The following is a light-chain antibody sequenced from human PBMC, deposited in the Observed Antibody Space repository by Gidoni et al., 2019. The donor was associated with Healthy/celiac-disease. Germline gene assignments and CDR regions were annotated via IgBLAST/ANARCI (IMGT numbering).Light chain of an antibody. V-gene: IGKV1-9*01. J-gene: IGKJ3*01. Sequence: DIQLTQSPSFLSASVGDRVTITCRASQGISSYLAWYQQKPGKAPKLLIYAASTLQSGVPSRFRGSGSGTEFTLTISSLQPEDFATYYCQQLNSYLQFFGPGTKVDIK. CDR2: AAS. CDR3: QQLNSYLQF. CDR1: QGISSY.